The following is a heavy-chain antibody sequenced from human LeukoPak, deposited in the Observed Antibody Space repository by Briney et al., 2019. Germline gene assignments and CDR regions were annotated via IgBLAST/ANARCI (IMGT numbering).Heavy chain of an antibody. CDR1: GFTFSSYG. Sequence: GGTLRLSCAASGFTFSSYGMSWVRQAPGKGLEWVSAISGSGGSTYYADSVKGRFTISRDNSKNTLYLQMNSLRAEDTAVYYCAKDLTAAGIYDHYYYYMDVWGKGTTVTISS. CDR3: AKDLTAAGIYDHYYYYMDV. V-gene: IGHV3-23*01. CDR2: ISGSGGST. J-gene: IGHJ6*03. D-gene: IGHD6-13*01.